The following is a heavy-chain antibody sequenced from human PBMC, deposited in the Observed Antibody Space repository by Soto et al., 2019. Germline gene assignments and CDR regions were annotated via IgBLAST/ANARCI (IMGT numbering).Heavy chain of an antibody. CDR3: ARCGASGWYPLDYYYGMDV. D-gene: IGHD6-19*01. V-gene: IGHV6-1*01. CDR1: GASASSNSAA. Sequence: SQTLSLTCAISGASASSNSAAWNWIRQSPSRGLEWLGRTYYRSKWRNDYAVSVISRITFNPNASKNQFSVQLNSVTPEDTAVYNCARCGASGWYPLDYYYGMDVWGQGTTVTVSS. J-gene: IGHJ6*02. CDR2: TYYRSKWRN.